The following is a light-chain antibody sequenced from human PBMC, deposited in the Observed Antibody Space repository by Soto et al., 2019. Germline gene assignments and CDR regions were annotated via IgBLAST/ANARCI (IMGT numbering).Light chain of an antibody. CDR2: AAS. Sequence: DIQLTQSPSFLSASVGDRVTITCRASQGIYTYLAWYQQKPGKAPELLIYAASTLQSGVPSRFSGSGSGTEFTLTISSLQPEXXATXXXXXXXSYPWTFGQGTKVEIK. V-gene: IGKV1-9*01. CDR3: XXXXSYPWT. CDR1: QGIYTY. J-gene: IGKJ1*01.